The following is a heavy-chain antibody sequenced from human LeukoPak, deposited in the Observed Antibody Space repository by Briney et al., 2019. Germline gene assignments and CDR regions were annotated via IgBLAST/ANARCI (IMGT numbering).Heavy chain of an antibody. Sequence: SQTLSLTCTVSGGSHSSGGYYWSWIRQHPGKGLEWIWYIYYSGSTHYNPSLKSRVTISVDTSKNQFSLKLSSVTAADTAVYYCARGGTPGWLQPGEGYFDYWGQGTLVIVSA. CDR1: GGSHSSGGYY. CDR3: ARGGTPGWLQPGEGYFDY. V-gene: IGHV4-31*03. J-gene: IGHJ4*02. D-gene: IGHD5-24*01. CDR2: IYYSGST.